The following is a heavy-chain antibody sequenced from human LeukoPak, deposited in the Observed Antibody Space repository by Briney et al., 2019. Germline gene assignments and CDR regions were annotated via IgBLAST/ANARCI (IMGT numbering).Heavy chain of an antibody. Sequence: GGSLRLSCAASGFTFNRYSMHWVRQAPGKGLEWVSSIHSTGSHIYYADSLKGRFTISRDNARNLVYLQMSSLRVEDTAVYYCARSVAAAAPNYYMDVWGKGTTVTVSS. CDR1: GFTFNRYS. D-gene: IGHD6-13*01. J-gene: IGHJ6*03. CDR3: ARSVAAAAPNYYMDV. CDR2: IHSTGSHI. V-gene: IGHV3-21*04.